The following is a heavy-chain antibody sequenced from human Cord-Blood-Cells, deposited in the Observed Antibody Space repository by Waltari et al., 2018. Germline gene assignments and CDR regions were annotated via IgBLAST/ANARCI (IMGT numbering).Heavy chain of an antibody. V-gene: IGHV1-24*01. Sequence: QVQLVQSGAEVKKPGASVKVSCKVSGYTLTELSMHWVRQAPGKGLEWMGGFGPEDGETIYAQKFQGRVTMTEDTSTDTAYMELSSLRSEDTAVYYCATHSEYYDSSGYYYYGMDVWGQGTTVTVSS. D-gene: IGHD3-22*01. J-gene: IGHJ6*02. CDR3: ATHSEYYDSSGYYYYGMDV. CDR1: GYTLTELS. CDR2: FGPEDGET.